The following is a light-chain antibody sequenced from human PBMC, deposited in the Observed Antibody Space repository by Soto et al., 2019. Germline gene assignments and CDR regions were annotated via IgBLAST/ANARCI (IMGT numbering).Light chain of an antibody. V-gene: IGKV3-20*01. CDR3: QRYGSSPRT. Sequence: EIVLTQSPGTLSLSPGERATLSCRASQSVSSSYLAWYQQKPGQAPRLLIYGASSRATGIPDRFSGSGSRRDFTLNISRLEPEDFAVYYCQRYGSSPRTFGQGTKVEIK. J-gene: IGKJ1*01. CDR2: GAS. CDR1: QSVSSSY.